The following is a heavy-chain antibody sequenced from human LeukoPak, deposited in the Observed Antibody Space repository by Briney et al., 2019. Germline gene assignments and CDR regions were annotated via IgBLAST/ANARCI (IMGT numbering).Heavy chain of an antibody. CDR1: GYTYTKSR. D-gene: IGHD2-2*02. CDR3: ARQGCTTTSCHTIDH. J-gene: IGHJ4*02. V-gene: IGHV5-51*01. Sequence: GEALKISCKGSGYTYTKSRIARVRQSPGKGAGLMGIKNPVDSEIRYSPPFQGQVTISVDKSISTAFLQWDSLQASDSAMYYCARQGCTTTSCHTIDHWGQGTLVTVSS. CDR2: KNPVDSEI.